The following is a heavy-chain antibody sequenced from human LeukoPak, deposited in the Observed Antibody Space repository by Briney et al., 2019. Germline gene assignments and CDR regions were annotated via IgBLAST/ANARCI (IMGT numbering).Heavy chain of an antibody. CDR2: ISAYDGNT. D-gene: IGHD3-3*01. J-gene: IGHJ6*03. CDR3: ARGGTTIFGVVDYYMDV. Sequence: ASVKVSCKASGYTFTSYGISWVRQAPGQGLEWMGWISAYDGNTNYAQKLQGRVTMTTDTPTSTAYMELRSLRSDDTAVYYCARGGTTIFGVVDYYMDVWGKGTTVTVSS. V-gene: IGHV1-18*01. CDR1: GYTFTSYG.